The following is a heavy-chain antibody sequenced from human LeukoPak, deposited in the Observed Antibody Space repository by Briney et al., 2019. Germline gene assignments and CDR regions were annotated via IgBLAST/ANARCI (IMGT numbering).Heavy chain of an antibody. CDR2: ISVDIGNT. CDR1: GYNFPSHG. D-gene: IGHD2-15*01. CDR3: ARDRSGYCGGTSCLLFDY. Sequence: ASVKVSCKASGYNFPSHGISWVRQAPGQGLEWMGWISVDIGNTNYAQRLQGRVTMTTDTSTTTAYMKLTSLTSDDTAVYYCARDRSGYCGGTSCLLFDYWGQGTLVTVSS. V-gene: IGHV1-18*01. J-gene: IGHJ4*02.